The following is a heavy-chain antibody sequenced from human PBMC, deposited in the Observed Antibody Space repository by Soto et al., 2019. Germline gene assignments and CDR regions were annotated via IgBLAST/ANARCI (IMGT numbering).Heavy chain of an antibody. CDR3: ARRPGCPGGNCLLNYFDY. CDR2: VSHSGTT. J-gene: IGHJ4*02. CDR1: SDSVSSTNW. Sequence: SETLSHTCAFSSDSVSSTNWWSWVRQPPGKGLEWIGEVSHSGTTNYNPSLESRLTISRDMSRNQFSLSLSSVTAADTAVYYCARRPGCPGGNCLLNYFDYWGQGTLVTVSS. V-gene: IGHV4-4*02. D-gene: IGHD2-15*01.